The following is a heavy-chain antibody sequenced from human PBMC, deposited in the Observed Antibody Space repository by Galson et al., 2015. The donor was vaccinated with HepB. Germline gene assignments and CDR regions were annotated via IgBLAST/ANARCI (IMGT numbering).Heavy chain of an antibody. V-gene: IGHV1-18*01. J-gene: IGHJ6*02. CDR3: ARDSRLELHLNNYYSYGMDV. CDR1: GYEFNTYG. CDR2: VSGYDGSA. D-gene: IGHD1-7*01. Sequence: SVKVSCKASGYEFNTYGLSWVRQAPGQGLEWMGWVSGYDGSANYAPKFQGRVTMTTEKSTGTAHMEMRSRRSDDTAVYYCARDSRLELHLNNYYSYGMDVWGQGTAVTVS.